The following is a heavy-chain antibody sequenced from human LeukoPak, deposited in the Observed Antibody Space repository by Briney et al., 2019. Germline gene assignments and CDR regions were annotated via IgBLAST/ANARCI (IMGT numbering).Heavy chain of an antibody. Sequence: GGSLRLSCAASGFTFSIYGMHWVRQAPGKGLVWVSHVNTDGTSTSYVDSVKGRFTISRDNAKNTLYLQMNSLRAEDTAVYYCARGSPNYSKGAIDIWGQGTMVTVSS. CDR3: ARGSPNYSKGAIDI. V-gene: IGHV3-74*01. J-gene: IGHJ3*02. CDR2: VNTDGTST. D-gene: IGHD1-7*01. CDR1: GFTFSIYG.